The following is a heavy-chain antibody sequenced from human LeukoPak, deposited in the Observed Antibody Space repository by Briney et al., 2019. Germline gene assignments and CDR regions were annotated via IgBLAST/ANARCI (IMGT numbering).Heavy chain of an antibody. CDR2: IWYDGSNK. CDR1: GFTFSSYG. J-gene: IGHJ6*02. CDR3: AREEAAAGYYYYGMDV. D-gene: IGHD6-13*01. Sequence: GGSLRLSCAASGFTFSSYGMHWVRQAPGKGLEWVAVIWYDGSNKYYADSVKGRFTISRDNSENTLYLQMNSLRAEDTAVYYCAREEAAAGYYYYGMDVWGQGTTVTVSS. V-gene: IGHV3-33*01.